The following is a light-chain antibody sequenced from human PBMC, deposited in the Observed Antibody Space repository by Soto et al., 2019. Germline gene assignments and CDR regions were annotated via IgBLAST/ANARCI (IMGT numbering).Light chain of an antibody. Sequence: EIVLTQPPATLTLSPGQIATLHCRASQSVSSYLAWFQQIPGHAPRLLIYDASTRDPGIPARFSGSGSGTDFTLTISSLEPADVAVYYCQQRSNWPITFGQGTRLEIK. CDR3: QQRSNWPIT. V-gene: IGKV3-11*01. CDR1: QSVSSY. J-gene: IGKJ5*01. CDR2: DAS.